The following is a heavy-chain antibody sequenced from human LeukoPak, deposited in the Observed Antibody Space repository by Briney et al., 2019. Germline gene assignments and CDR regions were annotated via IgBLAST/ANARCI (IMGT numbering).Heavy chain of an antibody. D-gene: IGHD2-2*01. CDR3: ARQGGCSSTSCYGGLHYGMDV. CDR2: IYPGYSDT. CDR1: GFRFTSYW. Sequence: GESLEISFKGSGFRFTSYWIGWVRPMPGKGLEWMGIIYPGYSDTRYSPSSQGQVTISDDKSISTAYRQWSSLKASETAMYYCARQGGCSSTSCYGGLHYGMDVWGQGTTVSVSS. J-gene: IGHJ6*02. V-gene: IGHV5-51*01.